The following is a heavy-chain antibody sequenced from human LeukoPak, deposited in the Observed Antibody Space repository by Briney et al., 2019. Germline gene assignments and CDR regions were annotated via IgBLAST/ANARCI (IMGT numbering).Heavy chain of an antibody. CDR3: ARETDTNFFDY. D-gene: IGHD2-2*01. J-gene: IGHJ4*02. CDR2: IYYSGST. V-gene: IGHV4-59*12. CDR1: GGSISTYY. Sequence: TASETLSLTCTVYGGSISTYYWSWIRQPPGKGLEWIGYIYYSGSTNYNRSLKSRVTISLDTSKNQFSLRLTSVTAADTAVYYCARETDTNFFDYWGQGTLVTVSS.